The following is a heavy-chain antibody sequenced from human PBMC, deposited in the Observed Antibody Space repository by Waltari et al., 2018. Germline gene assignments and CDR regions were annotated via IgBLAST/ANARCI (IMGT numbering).Heavy chain of an antibody. D-gene: IGHD5-18*01. V-gene: IGHV4-30-4*08. J-gene: IGHJ4*02. CDR1: GDSVSSSTYY. CDR2: IYNSGST. Sequence: QVQLQESGPGLVKPSQTLSLTFTVSGDSVSSSTYYWNWIRQHPGEGLQWIGFIYNSGSTHYNPSLRSRVTISVDRSKNQFSLQLTSVTAADTAVYYCASYVDTAMGLDFWGQGTLVTVSS. CDR3: ASYVDTAMGLDF.